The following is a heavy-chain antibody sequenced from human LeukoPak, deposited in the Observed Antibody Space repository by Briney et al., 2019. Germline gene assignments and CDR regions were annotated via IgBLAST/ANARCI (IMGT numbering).Heavy chain of an antibody. V-gene: IGHV5-51*01. Sequence: GESLKISCKASGYIFSTYWIGWVRQMPGKGLEWMGIVYPGDSDTRYSPSFQGQVTISADKFISTAYLQWSSLGASDTAIYYRVTRNWILGDTYFDYWGQGTLVTVSS. CDR2: VYPGDSDT. D-gene: IGHD2-2*03. CDR3: VTRNWILGDTYFDY. CDR1: GYIFSTYW. J-gene: IGHJ4*02.